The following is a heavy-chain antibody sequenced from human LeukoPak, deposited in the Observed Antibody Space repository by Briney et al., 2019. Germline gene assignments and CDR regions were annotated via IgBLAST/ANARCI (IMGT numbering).Heavy chain of an antibody. CDR3: AKSGTGYCSSTSCAGFDY. D-gene: IGHD2-2*01. V-gene: IGHV3-30*18. CDR1: GFTFSSYG. J-gene: IGHJ4*02. CDR2: ISYDGSNK. Sequence: PGGSLRLSCAASGFTFSSYGMHWVRQAPGKGLEWVAVISYDGSNKYYADSVKGRFTISRDNSKNTLYLQMNRLRAEDTAVYYCAKSGTGYCSSTSCAGFDYWGQGTLVTVSS.